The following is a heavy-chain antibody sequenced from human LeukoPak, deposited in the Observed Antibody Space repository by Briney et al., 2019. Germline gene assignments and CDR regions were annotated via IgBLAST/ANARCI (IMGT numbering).Heavy chain of an antibody. J-gene: IGHJ4*02. CDR3: ARDQSYYDILTGYSKLLDY. D-gene: IGHD3-9*01. Sequence: ALVKVSCKASGYTFTSYGISWVRQAPGQGLEWMGWISAYNGNTNYAQKLQGRVTMTTDTSTSTAYMELRSLRSDDTAVYYCARDQSYYDILTGYSKLLDYWGQGTLVTVSS. V-gene: IGHV1-18*01. CDR2: ISAYNGNT. CDR1: GYTFTSYG.